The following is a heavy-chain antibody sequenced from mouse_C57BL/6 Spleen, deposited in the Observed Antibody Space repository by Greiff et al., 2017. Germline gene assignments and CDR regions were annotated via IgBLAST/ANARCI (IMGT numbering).Heavy chain of an antibody. D-gene: IGHD1-1*01. CDR1: GFTFSSYA. CDR3: ARERLLRGGYYAMDY. V-gene: IGHV5-4*01. J-gene: IGHJ4*01. CDR2: ISDGGSYT. Sequence: EVQVVESGGGLVKPGGSLKLSCAASGFTFSSYAMSWVRQTPEKRLEWVATISDGGSYTYYPDNVKGRFTISRDNAKNNLYLQMSHLKSEDTAMYYCARERLLRGGYYAMDYWGQGTSVTVSS.